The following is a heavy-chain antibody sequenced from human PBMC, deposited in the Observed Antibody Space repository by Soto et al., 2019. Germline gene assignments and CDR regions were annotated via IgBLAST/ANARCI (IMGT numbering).Heavy chain of an antibody. CDR1: GGSISTSS. CDR2: VYYTGST. V-gene: IGHV4-59*12. Sequence: SETLSLTCTVSGGSISTSSWNWIRQAPGKGLEWIGCVYYTGSTNYNPSLKSRVTISVDTSKNQFSLKLSSVTAADTAVYYCARDRRLITMVRGVSLWFDPWGQGTLVTVSS. J-gene: IGHJ5*02. CDR3: ARDRRLITMVRGVSLWFDP. D-gene: IGHD3-10*01.